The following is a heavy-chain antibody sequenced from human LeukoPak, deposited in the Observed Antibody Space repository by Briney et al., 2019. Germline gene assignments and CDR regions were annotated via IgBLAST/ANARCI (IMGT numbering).Heavy chain of an antibody. CDR1: GGSISSSSYY. CDR2: IYYSGST. J-gene: IGHJ3*02. CDR3: ASNTAMVVGDAFDI. V-gene: IGHV4-39*01. Sequence: SETLSLTCTVSGGSISSSSYYWGWIHQPPGKGLEWIGSIYYSGSTYYNPSLKSRVTISVDTSKNQFSLKLSSVTAADTAVYYCASNTAMVVGDAFDIWGQGTMVTVSS. D-gene: IGHD5-18*01.